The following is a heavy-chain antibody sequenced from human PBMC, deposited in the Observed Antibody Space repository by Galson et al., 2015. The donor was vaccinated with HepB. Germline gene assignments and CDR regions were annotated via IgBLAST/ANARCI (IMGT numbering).Heavy chain of an antibody. CDR3: AKDTAMVTPYFDY. D-gene: IGHD5-18*01. CDR2: ISSNGGST. V-gene: IGHV3-64*01. CDR1: GFTFSSCA. Sequence: SLRLSCAASGFTFSSCAMHWVRQAPGKGLEYVSAISSNGGSTYYANSVKGRFTISRDNSKNTLYLQMGSLRAEDTAVYYCAKDTAMVTPYFDYWGQGTLVTVSS. J-gene: IGHJ4*02.